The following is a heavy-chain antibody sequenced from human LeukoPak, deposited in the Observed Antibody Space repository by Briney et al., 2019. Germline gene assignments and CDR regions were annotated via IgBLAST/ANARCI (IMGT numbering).Heavy chain of an antibody. J-gene: IGHJ4*02. CDR1: GFTFSSYD. CDR2: IGTAGDT. D-gene: IGHD6-13*01. CDR3: AKAGYSSSWYYFDY. V-gene: IGHV3-13*01. Sequence: GGSLRLSCAASGFTFSSYDMHWVRQATGKGLEWVSAIGTAGDTYYPGSVKGRFTISRDNSKNTLYLQMNSLRAEDTAVYYCAKAGYSSSWYYFDYWGQGTLVTVSS.